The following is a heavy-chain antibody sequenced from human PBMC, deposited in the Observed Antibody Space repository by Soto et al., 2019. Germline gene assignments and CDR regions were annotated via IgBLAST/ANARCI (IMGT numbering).Heavy chain of an antibody. CDR3: ARRAETNGWNGFGADKYYFDF. D-gene: IGHD1-1*01. Sequence: ASVKVSCTASGSTFTSYDIYWVRQATGQGLEWMGWMNPNTGNSGYAQKFQGRVTMTSDTSISTAHMELSSLRSEDTAVYYCARRAETNGWNGFGADKYYFDFWGQGTLVTVSS. J-gene: IGHJ4*02. CDR1: GSTFTSYD. V-gene: IGHV1-8*01. CDR2: MNPNTGNS.